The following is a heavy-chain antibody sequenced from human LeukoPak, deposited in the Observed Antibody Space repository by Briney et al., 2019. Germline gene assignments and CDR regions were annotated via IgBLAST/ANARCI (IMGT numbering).Heavy chain of an antibody. Sequence: SETLSLTCVVSGDSVSSFHWNWIRHLPGKGLEWIGCLSYTGKTDYNPSLASRVTISLDTSKNQGFSLRLRSVTAADTAVYYCSEGYFEPFDHWGQGILVTVSS. V-gene: IGHV4-59*02. D-gene: IGHD2/OR15-2a*01. J-gene: IGHJ4*02. CDR1: GDSVSSFH. CDR2: LSYTGKT. CDR3: SEGYFEPFDH.